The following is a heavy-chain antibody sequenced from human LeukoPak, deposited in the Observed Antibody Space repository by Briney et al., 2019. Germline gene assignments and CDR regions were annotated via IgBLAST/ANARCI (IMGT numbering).Heavy chain of an antibody. CDR2: FYTSGST. V-gene: IGHV4-4*07. CDR3: ARDSSGSGWYLIDQ. J-gene: IGHJ4*02. Sequence: SETLSLTCTVSGGSISNYYWSWIRQPAGKGLEWVGRFYTSGSTLYNPSLKSRVTISIDKSENQFSLKLTFVTAADTAVYYCARDSSGSGWYLIDQWGQGTLVTVSS. D-gene: IGHD6-19*01. CDR1: GGSISNYY.